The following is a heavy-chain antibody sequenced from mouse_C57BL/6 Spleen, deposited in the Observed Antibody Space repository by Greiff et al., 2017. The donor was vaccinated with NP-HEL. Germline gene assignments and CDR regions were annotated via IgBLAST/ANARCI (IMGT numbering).Heavy chain of an antibody. V-gene: IGHV1-26*01. Sequence: VQLQQSGPELVKPGASVKISCKASGYTFTDYYMNWVKQSHGKSLEWIGDINPNNGGTSYNQKFKGKATLTVDKSSSTAYMELRSLTSEDSAVYYCARGGYETYFDYWGQGTTLTVSS. J-gene: IGHJ2*01. CDR3: ARGGYETYFDY. D-gene: IGHD2-10*02. CDR1: GYTFTDYY. CDR2: INPNNGGT.